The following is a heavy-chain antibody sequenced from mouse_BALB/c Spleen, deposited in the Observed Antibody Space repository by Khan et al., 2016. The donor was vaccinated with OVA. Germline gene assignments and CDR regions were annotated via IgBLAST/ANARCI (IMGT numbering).Heavy chain of an antibody. CDR3: ARETVVDVYWYLDV. Sequence: EVELVESGGGLVQPGGSLRLSCATSGFTFTDYYMSWVRQPPGKSLEWLGFIRNKAKGYTTEYSAPVKGRFTISRDNSQSIGYLQMNTLRAEDSATYYCARETVVDVYWYLDVWGAGTTVTVSS. J-gene: IGHJ1*01. D-gene: IGHD1-1*01. CDR2: IRNKAKGYTT. V-gene: IGHV7-3*02. CDR1: GFTFTDYY.